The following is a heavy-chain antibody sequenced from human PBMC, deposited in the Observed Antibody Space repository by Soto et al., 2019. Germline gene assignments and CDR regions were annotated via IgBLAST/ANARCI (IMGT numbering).Heavy chain of an antibody. CDR3: ARGYGGYADH. Sequence: QVQLQQSGPGLVKPSETLSLTCTVSGGSISSYYWSWIRQPPGKGLEWIGYIYYSGSTTYNPSFKRRLTVSVDTSMDQLSLRLTSVTAAATVVSYRARGYGGYADHWGQGALCTFSS. V-gene: IGHV4-59*01. CDR1: GGSISSYY. J-gene: IGHJ4*02. D-gene: IGHD5-12*01. CDR2: IYYSGST.